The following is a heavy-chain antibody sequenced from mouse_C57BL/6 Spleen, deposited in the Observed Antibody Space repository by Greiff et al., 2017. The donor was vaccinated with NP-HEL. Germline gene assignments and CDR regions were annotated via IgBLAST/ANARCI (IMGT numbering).Heavy chain of an antibody. V-gene: IGHV1-64*01. J-gene: IGHJ4*01. CDR1: GYTFTSYW. CDR3: AMIYYDYGGAMDY. Sequence: QVQLQQPGAELVKPGASVKLSCKASGYTFTSYWMHWVKQRPGQGLEWIGMIHPNSGSTNYNEKFKSKATLTVDKSSSTAYMQLSSLTSEDSAVYYCAMIYYDYGGAMDYRGQGTSVTGSS. D-gene: IGHD2-4*01. CDR2: IHPNSGST.